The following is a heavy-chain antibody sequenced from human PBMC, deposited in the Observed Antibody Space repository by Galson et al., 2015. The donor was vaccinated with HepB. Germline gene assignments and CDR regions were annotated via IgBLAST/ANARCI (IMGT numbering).Heavy chain of an antibody. CDR2: IIPIFGIA. V-gene: IGHV1-69*10. J-gene: IGHJ6*02. Sequence: SVKVSCKASGGTFSTYAISWVRQAPGQGLEWMGGIIPIFGIANYSQKFQGRVTITADKSTSTAYMELSTLRSEDTAVYYCARGTDILLLPPSIPDYYYYDMDVWGQGTTVSVSS. D-gene: IGHD2-2*02. CDR3: ARGTDILLLPPSIPDYYYYDMDV. CDR1: GGTFSTYA.